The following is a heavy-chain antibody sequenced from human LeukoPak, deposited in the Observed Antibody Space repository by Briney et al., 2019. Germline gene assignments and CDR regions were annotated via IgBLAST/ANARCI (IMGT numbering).Heavy chain of an antibody. J-gene: IGHJ4*02. Sequence: PGGSLRLSCAAWVHTFSRYEINWLRQAPGKGLEWVSYISSRETTYYSDFAEGRFTISRDNSKNTLYLQMNSLRAEDTAVYNLTRDQNHSSSSPGYWGQGTLVTVSS. V-gene: IGHV3-48*03. CDR3: TRDQNHSSSSPGY. CDR1: VHTFSRYE. CDR2: ISSRETT. D-gene: IGHD6-6*01.